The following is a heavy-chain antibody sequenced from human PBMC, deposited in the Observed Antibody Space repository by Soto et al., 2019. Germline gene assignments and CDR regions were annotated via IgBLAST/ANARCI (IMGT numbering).Heavy chain of an antibody. D-gene: IGHD3-22*01. J-gene: IGHJ4*02. CDR3: ARDTMSYYDSSAYY. CDR1: GYTFTNYY. V-gene: IGHV1-46*03. Sequence: GASVRVSCKASGYTFTNYYIHWVRQAPGHGLEWMGVINPSGGSTTYAQKFQGRLTMTRDTSTSTVYMELSSLRSEDTAVYFCARDTMSYYDSSAYYWGQGSQVTVPQ. CDR2: INPSGGST.